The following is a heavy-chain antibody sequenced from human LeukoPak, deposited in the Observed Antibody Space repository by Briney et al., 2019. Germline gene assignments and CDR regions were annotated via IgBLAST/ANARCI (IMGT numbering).Heavy chain of an antibody. J-gene: IGHJ5*02. CDR1: GYSISNDYY. D-gene: IGHD6-19*01. Sequence: SETLSLTCVVSGYSISNDYYWGWIRQPPGRGLEWIGSISHSGSTYYNPSLKSRVTISADTSKNQFPLKLSSVTAADTAVYYCATEVGQWLVRTWGQGTLVTVSS. CDR3: ATEVGQWLVRT. V-gene: IGHV4-38-2*01. CDR2: ISHSGST.